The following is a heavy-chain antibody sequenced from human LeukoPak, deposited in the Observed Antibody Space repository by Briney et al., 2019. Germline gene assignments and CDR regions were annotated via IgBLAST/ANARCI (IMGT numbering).Heavy chain of an antibody. Sequence: GRSLRLSCAASGFTFSSYAMHWVRQAPGKGLEWVAVISYDGSNKYYADSVKGRFTISRDNSKNTLYLQMNSLRGEDTAVYYCAREGRYCSSTSCQGPFYYYGMDVWGQGTTVTVSS. J-gene: IGHJ6*02. CDR1: GFTFSSYA. CDR3: AREGRYCSSTSCQGPFYYYGMDV. D-gene: IGHD2-2*01. V-gene: IGHV3-30*04. CDR2: ISYDGSNK.